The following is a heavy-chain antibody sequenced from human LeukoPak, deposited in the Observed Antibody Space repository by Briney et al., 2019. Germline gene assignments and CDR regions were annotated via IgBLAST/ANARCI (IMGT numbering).Heavy chain of an antibody. V-gene: IGHV4-31*03. CDR2: IYYSGST. D-gene: IGHD6-6*01. CDR3: ARERDGDSSSHP. CDR1: GGSISSGGYY. J-gene: IGHJ5*02. Sequence: SQTLSLTCTVSGGSISSGGYYWSWIRQHPGKGLEWIGYIYYSGSTYYNPSLKSRVTISVDTSKNQFSLKLSSVTAADTAVYYCARERDGDSSSHPWSQGTLVAVSS.